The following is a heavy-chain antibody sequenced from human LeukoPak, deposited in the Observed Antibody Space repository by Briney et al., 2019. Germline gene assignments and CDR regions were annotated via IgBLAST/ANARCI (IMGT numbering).Heavy chain of an antibody. D-gene: IGHD3-22*01. CDR2: IRSKAYGGTT. V-gene: IGHV3-49*03. J-gene: IGHJ4*02. CDR3: TSDPYYYDRSSIDY. CDR1: GFTFGDYA. Sequence: GGSLRLSCTASGFTFGDYAMSWFRQAPGKGLEWVGFIRSKAYGGTTEYAASVKGRFTISRDDSKSIAYLQMNSLKTEDTAVYYCTSDPYYYDRSSIDYWGQGTLVTVSS.